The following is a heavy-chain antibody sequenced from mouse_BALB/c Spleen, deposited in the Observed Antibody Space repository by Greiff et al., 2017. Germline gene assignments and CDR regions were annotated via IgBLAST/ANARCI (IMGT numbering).Heavy chain of an antibody. CDR1: GFTFSSYA. Sequence: EVKLVESGGGLVQPGGSLKLSCAASGFTFSSYAMSWVRQTPEKRLEWVASISSGGSTYYPDSVKGRFTISRDNARNILYLQMSSLRSEDTAMYYCARELYGNYALDYWGQGTTLTVSS. D-gene: IGHD2-10*02. V-gene: IGHV5-6-5*01. CDR3: ARELYGNYALDY. J-gene: IGHJ2*01. CDR2: ISSGGST.